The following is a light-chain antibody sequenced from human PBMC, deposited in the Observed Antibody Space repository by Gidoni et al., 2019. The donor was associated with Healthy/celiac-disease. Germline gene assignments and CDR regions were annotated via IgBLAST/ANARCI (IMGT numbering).Light chain of an antibody. Sequence: DIQMTQSPSTLSASVGDRVTITCRASQSISSWLAWYQQKPGKAPKLLIYDASSSESWVPSRFSGSGSGTELTLTISSLQPDDFATYYCQQYNSYSTFGQGTKVEIK. CDR1: QSISSW. CDR2: DAS. CDR3: QQYNSYST. V-gene: IGKV1-5*01. J-gene: IGKJ1*01.